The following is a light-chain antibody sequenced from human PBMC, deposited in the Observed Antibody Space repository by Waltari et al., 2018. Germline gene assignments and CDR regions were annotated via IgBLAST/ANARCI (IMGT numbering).Light chain of an antibody. CDR1: QNIHDH. J-gene: IGKJ4*01. CDR3: QQYNMWPPLT. Sequence: EVLMTQSPATLSVSPGERFTLSCTASQNIHDHLAWYQQKTGQAPRLLIYGSSTRATAVPSMFRGSGYGTEFTLTISSLQSEDVAVYYCQQYNMWPPLTFGGGTTVDIK. CDR2: GSS. V-gene: IGKV3-15*01.